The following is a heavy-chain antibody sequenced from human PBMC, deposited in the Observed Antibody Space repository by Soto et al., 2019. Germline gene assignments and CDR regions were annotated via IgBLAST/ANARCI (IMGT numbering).Heavy chain of an antibody. CDR1: GGTFRSYT. D-gene: IGHD1-26*01. CDR2: LTPTLNIA. J-gene: IGHJ4*02. V-gene: IGHV1-69*01. Sequence: QLQLVQSGAEVREPGSSVKVSCKDSGGTFRSYTVIWVRQAPGQGLEWMGGLTPTLNIAKYAEKFQGRVTITADESTSTVNMHLSSLRSEDTAVYFCARGYYSGSNPSSVDYWGQGTLVAVSS. CDR3: ARGYYSGSNPSSVDY.